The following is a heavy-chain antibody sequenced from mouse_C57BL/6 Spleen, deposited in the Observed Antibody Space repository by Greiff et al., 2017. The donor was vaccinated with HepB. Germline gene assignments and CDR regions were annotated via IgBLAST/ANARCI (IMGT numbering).Heavy chain of an antibody. J-gene: IGHJ4*01. D-gene: IGHD1-1*01. CDR1: GYTFTTYW. V-gene: IGHV1-53*01. Sequence: QVQLQQPGTELVKPGASVKLSCKASGYTFTTYWMHWVKQRPGQGLEWIGNINPSNGGTNYNEKFKSKATLTVDKSSSTAYMQLSSLTYEDSAVYYCARGAIYYPYAMDYWGQGTSVTVSS. CDR2: INPSNGGT. CDR3: ARGAIYYPYAMDY.